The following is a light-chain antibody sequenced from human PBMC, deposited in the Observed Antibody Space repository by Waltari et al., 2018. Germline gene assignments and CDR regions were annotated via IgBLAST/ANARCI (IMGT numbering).Light chain of an antibody. Sequence: DVVMTQSPLSLPVTLGQPASISCRSSQSLVHSDGNTYWNCFQQRPGQSPRRLIYKVSNRDSGVPDRFSGSGSGTDFTLKISRVEAEDVGVYYCMQGTHWPLTFGGGTKVEIK. V-gene: IGKV2-30*02. CDR1: QSLVHSDGNTY. J-gene: IGKJ4*01. CDR3: MQGTHWPLT. CDR2: KVS.